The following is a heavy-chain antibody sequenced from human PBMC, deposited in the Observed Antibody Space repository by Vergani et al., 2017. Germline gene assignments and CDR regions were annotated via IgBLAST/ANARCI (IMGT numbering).Heavy chain of an antibody. CDR2: ISAYNGNT. CDR3: ARWGLRYYYDSSGPPGFDY. D-gene: IGHD3-22*01. V-gene: IGHV1-18*01. CDR1: GYTFTSYG. J-gene: IGHJ4*02. Sequence: QVQLVQSGAEVKKPGASVKVSCKASGYTFTSYGISWVRQAPGQGLEWMGWISAYNGNTNYAQKFQGRVTMTRDTSISTAYMELSRLRSDDTAVYYCARWGLRYYYDSSGPPGFDYWGQGTLVTVSS.